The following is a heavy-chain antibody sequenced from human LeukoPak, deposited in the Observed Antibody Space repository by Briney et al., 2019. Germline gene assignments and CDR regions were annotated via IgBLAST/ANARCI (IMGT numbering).Heavy chain of an antibody. Sequence: SETLSLTCTVSGGSIRSYYWSWIRQPPGKGLEWIGYIYYSGSTNYNPSLKSRVTISVDTSKNQFSLKLSSVTAADTAVYYCARDSGGDWNDAFDIWGQGTMVTVSS. D-gene: IGHD2-21*02. CDR3: ARDSGGDWNDAFDI. CDR2: IYYSGST. CDR1: GGSIRSYY. V-gene: IGHV4-59*01. J-gene: IGHJ3*02.